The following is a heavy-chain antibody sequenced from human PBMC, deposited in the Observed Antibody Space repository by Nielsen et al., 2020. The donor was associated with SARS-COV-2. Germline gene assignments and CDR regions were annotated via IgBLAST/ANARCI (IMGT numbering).Heavy chain of an antibody. CDR1: GGSIISGGYS. CDR2: INHSGST. J-gene: IGHJ6*02. CDR3: ARRSSSWYRVGMDV. V-gene: IGHV4-34*01. Sequence: SETLSLTCAVSGGSIISGGYSWSWIRQPPGKGLEWIGEINHSGSTNYNPSLKSRVTISVDTPKNQFSLKLSSVTAADTAVYYCARRSSSWYRVGMDVWGQGTTVTVSS. D-gene: IGHD6-13*01.